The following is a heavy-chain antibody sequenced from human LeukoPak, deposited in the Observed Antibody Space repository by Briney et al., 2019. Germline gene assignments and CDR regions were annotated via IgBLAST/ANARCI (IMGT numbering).Heavy chain of an antibody. CDR3: ARDGDSGSYIDY. J-gene: IGHJ4*02. D-gene: IGHD1-26*01. CDR2: IYTSGST. V-gene: IGHV4-4*07. Sequence: SETLSLTCTVSGGSISSYYWSWIRQPAGKGLEWIGRIYTSGSTNYNPSLKSRVTMSVDTSKNQFSLKLSPVTAADTAVYYCARDGDSGSYIDYWVQGTLVTVSS. CDR1: GGSISSYY.